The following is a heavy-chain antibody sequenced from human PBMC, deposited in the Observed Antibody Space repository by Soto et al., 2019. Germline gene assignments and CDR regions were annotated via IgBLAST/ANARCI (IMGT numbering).Heavy chain of an antibody. V-gene: IGHV4-59*01. J-gene: IGHJ6*02. CDR2: IYYSGST. D-gene: IGHD3-3*01. CDR3: ARDPYDFWSGSIYYYGMDV. Sequence: SETLSLTCTVSGGSISSYYWSWIRQPPGKGLEWIGYIYYSGSTNYNPSLKSRVTISVDTSKNQFSLKLSSVTAADTAVYYCARDPYDFWSGSIYYYGMDVWGQGTTVTVSS. CDR1: GGSISSYY.